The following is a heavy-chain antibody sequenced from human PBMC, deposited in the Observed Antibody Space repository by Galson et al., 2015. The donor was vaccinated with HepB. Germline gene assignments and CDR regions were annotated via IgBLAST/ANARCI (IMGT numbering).Heavy chain of an antibody. J-gene: IGHJ4*02. CDR1: GFTFSNYG. Sequence: SLRLSCAASGFTFSNYGMHWVRQAPGKGLEWVAVISYDGSNKEYADSVKGRFIISRDNSKNTVYLQMNSLRAEDTAVYYCAAHTADGESTFDFWGQGTLVTVSS. V-gene: IGHV3-30*03. CDR2: ISYDGSNK. D-gene: IGHD4-17*01. CDR3: AAHTADGESTFDF.